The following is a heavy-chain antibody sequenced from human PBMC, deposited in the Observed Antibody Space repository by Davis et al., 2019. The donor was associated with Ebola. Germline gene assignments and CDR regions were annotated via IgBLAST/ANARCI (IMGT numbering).Heavy chain of an antibody. V-gene: IGHV5-10-1*01. CDR2: IDPSDSYT. J-gene: IGHJ6*02. CDR1: GYTFTTYW. Sequence: GESLKISCKVSGYTFTTYWIVWVRQMPGKGLEWMGRIDPSDSYTNYSPSFQGHVTISVDKSISTAYLQWSSLKASDTAMYHCARQPSDYYGMDVWGQGTTVTVSS. CDR3: ARQPSDYYGMDV.